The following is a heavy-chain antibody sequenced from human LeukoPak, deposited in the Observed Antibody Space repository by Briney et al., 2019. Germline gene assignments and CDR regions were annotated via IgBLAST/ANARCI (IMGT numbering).Heavy chain of an antibody. Sequence: GGSLRLSCAASGFTFDDYAMHWVRQVPGKGLEWVSGISWDSESLGYADSVKGRFTISRDNAKNSVFLQMNSLRVEDSALYYCAKDVRNYAYYYMDVWGKGTTVTVSS. CDR3: AKDVRNYAYYYMDV. V-gene: IGHV3-9*01. CDR1: GFTFDDYA. CDR2: ISWDSESL. J-gene: IGHJ6*03.